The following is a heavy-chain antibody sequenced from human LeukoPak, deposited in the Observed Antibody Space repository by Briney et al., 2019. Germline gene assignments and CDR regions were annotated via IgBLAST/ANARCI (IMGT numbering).Heavy chain of an antibody. CDR3: ARDRKWRDAFDI. J-gene: IGHJ3*02. Sequence: SETLSLTCTVSGYSITSGYYWGWIRQPPGKGLEWIGSIYYSGSTYYNPSLKSRVTISVDTSKNQFSLKLSSVTAADTAVYYCARDRKWRDAFDIWGQGTMVTVSS. V-gene: IGHV4-38-2*02. CDR2: IYYSGST. CDR1: GYSITSGYY. D-gene: IGHD2-8*01.